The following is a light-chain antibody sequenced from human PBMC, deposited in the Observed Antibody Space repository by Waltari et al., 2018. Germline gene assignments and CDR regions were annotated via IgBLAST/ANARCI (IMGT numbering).Light chain of an antibody. CDR2: DAS. CDR3: QQRNNWPLT. CDR1: QPVHDD. V-gene: IGKV3-11*02. Sequence: EIVLTQSPATLSLSPGDRATLSCRARQPVHDDLAWYQRTPGQAPRLLIYDASKGATGIPARFSGRGSGRDFTLAISRLEPEDFAFYYCQQRNNWPLTFGGGTKVEIK. J-gene: IGKJ4*01.